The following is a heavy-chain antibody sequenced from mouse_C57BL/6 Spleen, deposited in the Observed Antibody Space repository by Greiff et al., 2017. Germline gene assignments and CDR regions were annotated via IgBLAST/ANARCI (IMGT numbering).Heavy chain of an antibody. CDR1: GYTFTTYP. Sequence: VQLQQSGAELVKPGASVKMSCKASGYTFTTYPIEWMKQNHGKSLEWIGNFHPYNDDTKYNEKFKGKATLTVEKSSSTVYLELSRLTSDESAVYYWAKGGNYYGSSGYWYFDVWGTGTTVTVSS. CDR2: FHPYNDDT. D-gene: IGHD1-1*01. J-gene: IGHJ1*03. V-gene: IGHV1-47*01. CDR3: AKGGNYYGSSGYWYFDV.